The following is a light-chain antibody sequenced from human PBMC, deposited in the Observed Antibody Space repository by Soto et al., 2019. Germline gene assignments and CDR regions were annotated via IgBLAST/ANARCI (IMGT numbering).Light chain of an antibody. CDR2: DAS. V-gene: IGKV3-20*01. CDR1: QSISGRY. CDR3: QQYGSSPTWT. Sequence: PGERASLSCRASQSISGRYLAWYQQKPGQAPRLLIYDASSRATGIPDRFSGSGSGTDFILTISRLEPEDFAVYYCQQYGSSPTWTFGQGTKVEIK. J-gene: IGKJ1*01.